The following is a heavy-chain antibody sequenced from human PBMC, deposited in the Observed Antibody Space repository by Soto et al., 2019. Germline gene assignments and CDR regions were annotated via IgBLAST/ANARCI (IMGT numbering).Heavy chain of an antibody. Sequence: SETLALSCAVWGGPFSGHYWSWIRQPPGKGLEWIGEINHSGGTSYNPSLKSRVTISVDTSKRQFSLKLTSVTAADRAVYPCARGSVDTVDSSGFHEYWGQGTPVTVS. V-gene: IGHV4-34*01. D-gene: IGHD3-22*01. CDR2: INHSGGT. CDR3: ARGSVDTVDSSGFHEY. J-gene: IGHJ4*02. CDR1: GGPFSGHY.